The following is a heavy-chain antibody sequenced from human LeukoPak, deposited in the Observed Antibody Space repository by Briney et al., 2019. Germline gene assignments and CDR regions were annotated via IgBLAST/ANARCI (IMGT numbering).Heavy chain of an antibody. Sequence: SETLSLTCTVSGYSISTDYYWGWIRQPPGEGLEWIGSIYHSGSTYYNPSLKSRVTISIDTSKNQFSLKLTSVTAADTAVYYCATGDYFGSGSLDFDYWGQGTLVTVSS. CDR2: IYHSGST. D-gene: IGHD3-10*01. J-gene: IGHJ4*02. CDR1: GYSISTDYY. CDR3: ATGDYFGSGSLDFDY. V-gene: IGHV4-38-2*02.